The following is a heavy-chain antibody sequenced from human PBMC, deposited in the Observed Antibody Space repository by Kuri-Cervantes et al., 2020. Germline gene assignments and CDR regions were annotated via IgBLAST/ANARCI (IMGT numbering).Heavy chain of an antibody. CDR1: GFRFGDYA. Sequence: GGSLRLSCAASGFRFGDYAVSWFRQASGKGLQWVTFLRSDAAGGAAHYAPSVEGRFTISTDDSKSVAYLQMNSLKSEDTAIYYCVRKLSRGGTFHFDSWGPGTMVTVSS. V-gene: IGHV3-49*03. J-gene: IGHJ4*02. D-gene: IGHD2-15*01. CDR2: LRSDAAGGAA. CDR3: VRKLSRGGTFHFDS.